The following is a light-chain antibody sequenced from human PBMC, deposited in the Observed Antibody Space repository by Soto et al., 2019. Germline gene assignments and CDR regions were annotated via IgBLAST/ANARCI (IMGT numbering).Light chain of an antibody. V-gene: IGKV3-20*01. CDR1: QSVSNNY. CDR3: QQYGTSPWT. CDR2: GAS. J-gene: IGKJ1*01. Sequence: EIVLTQSPGTLSLSPGERATLSCRASQSVSNNYLAWYHQKPGRAPRLVIYGASSRATGIPDRVRGSGSGAAFTLTIRRLEPEDFAVYYWQQYGTSPWTFGQGTRVEIK.